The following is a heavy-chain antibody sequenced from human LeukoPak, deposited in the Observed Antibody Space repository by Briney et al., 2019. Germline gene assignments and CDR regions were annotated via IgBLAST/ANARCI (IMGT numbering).Heavy chain of an antibody. V-gene: IGHV3-7*01. CDR2: INLDGTEE. Sequence: GGSLRLSCAASGFVFSTYWMAWVRQAPGKGLEWVANINLDGTEEHYVDSSLKGRFTISRDNAKNSLYLQMTSLRVEDTAVYYCASGRHDFLHWGQGTLVTVSS. CDR3: ASGRHDFLH. CDR1: GFVFSTYW. J-gene: IGHJ4*02. D-gene: IGHD3/OR15-3a*01.